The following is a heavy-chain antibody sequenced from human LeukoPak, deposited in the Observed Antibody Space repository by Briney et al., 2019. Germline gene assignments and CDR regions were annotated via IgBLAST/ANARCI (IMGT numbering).Heavy chain of an antibody. CDR1: GFTFSSYG. CDR3: AKDAPDSSGFNWFDP. J-gene: IGHJ5*02. CDR2: ISYDGSNK. V-gene: IGHV3-30*18. D-gene: IGHD3-22*01. Sequence: GRSLRLSCAASGFTFSSYGMHWVRQAPGKGLEWVAVISYDGSNKYYADSVKGRFTISRDKSKNTLYLQMNSLRAEETAVYYCAKDAPDSSGFNWFDPWGQGTLVTVSS.